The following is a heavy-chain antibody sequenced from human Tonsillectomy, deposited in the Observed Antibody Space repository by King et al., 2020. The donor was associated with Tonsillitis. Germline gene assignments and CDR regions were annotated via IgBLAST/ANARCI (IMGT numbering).Heavy chain of an antibody. J-gene: IGHJ4*02. Sequence: VQLVESGGGLVQPGGSLRLSCAASGFTFSSYARSWVRQAPGKGLELVSALIGSVGSTYYADSVKGRFTIARDNSKNTLYLQINSLRAEDTAVYYCAKLGSFDYWGQGTLVTVSS. CDR3: AKLGSFDY. CDR2: LIGSVGST. CDR1: GFTFSSYA. V-gene: IGHV3-23*04. D-gene: IGHD3-10*01.